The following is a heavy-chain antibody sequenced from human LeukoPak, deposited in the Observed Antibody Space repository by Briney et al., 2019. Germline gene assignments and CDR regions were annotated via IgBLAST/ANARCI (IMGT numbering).Heavy chain of an antibody. J-gene: IGHJ4*02. D-gene: IGHD2-15*01. CDR3: ARDRATLFDY. CDR1: GGSISSYY. CDR2: IYYSGGT. Sequence: TSETLSLTCTVSGGSISSYYWSWIRQPPGKGLEWIGYIYYSGGTNYNPSLKSRVTISVDTSKNQFSLKLSSVTAADTAVYYCARDRATLFDYWGQGTLVTVSS. V-gene: IGHV4-59*01.